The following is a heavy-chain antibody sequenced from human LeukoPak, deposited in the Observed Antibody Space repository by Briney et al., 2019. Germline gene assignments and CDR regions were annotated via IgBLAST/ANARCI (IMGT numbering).Heavy chain of an antibody. CDR1: GFTFSNYA. CDR2: ISGSAGSTYYT. Sequence: GGSLRLSCAASGFTFSNYAMTWVRQAPGKGLDWVSLISGSAGSTYYTYYADSVKGRFTISRDNSKNTLYVQMNSLRAEDTALYYCARGYSYGYDYWGQGTLVTVSS. J-gene: IGHJ4*02. CDR3: ARGYSYGYDY. V-gene: IGHV3-23*01. D-gene: IGHD5-18*01.